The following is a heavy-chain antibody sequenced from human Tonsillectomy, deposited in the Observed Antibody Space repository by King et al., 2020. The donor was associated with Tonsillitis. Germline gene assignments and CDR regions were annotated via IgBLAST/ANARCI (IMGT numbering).Heavy chain of an antibody. CDR2: ISGSGGST. V-gene: IGHV3-23*04. D-gene: IGHD3-3*01. Sequence: VQLVESGGDLIQPGGSLRLSCAASGFTFSRHAMNWVRQAPGKGLEWVSGISGSGGSTYYADSVEGRFAISRDNSKNKLYLHMNSLRAEDTAIYFCAKDRDYWSPHGMDVWGQGTTVTVSS. CDR3: AKDRDYWSPHGMDV. J-gene: IGHJ6*02. CDR1: GFTFSRHA.